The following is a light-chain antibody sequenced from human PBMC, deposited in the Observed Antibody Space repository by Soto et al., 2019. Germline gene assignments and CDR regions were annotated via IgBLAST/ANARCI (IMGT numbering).Light chain of an antibody. CDR2: AAS. Sequence: DIQLTQSPSFLSASVGDRVTITCRASQGISSYLAWYQQKPGKAPKLLIYAASTLQSGVPSRFSGSGSGTEFTLTISSLQPVDFATYYCQQLNSYSFGQGTKVEIK. CDR1: QGISSY. V-gene: IGKV1-9*01. CDR3: QQLNSYS. J-gene: IGKJ1*01.